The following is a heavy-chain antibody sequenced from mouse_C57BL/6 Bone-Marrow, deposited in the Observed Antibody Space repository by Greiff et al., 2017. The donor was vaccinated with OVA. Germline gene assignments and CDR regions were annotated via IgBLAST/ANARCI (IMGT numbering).Heavy chain of an antibody. Sequence: VQLQQPGAELVKPGASVKLSCKASGYTFTSYWMHWVKQRPGQGLEWIGMIHPNSGSTNYNEKFKSKATLTVDKSSSTAYMQLSSLTSEDSAVYYCARSQYYGKAWFAYWGQGTLVTVSA. CDR1: GYTFTSYW. D-gene: IGHD1-1*01. CDR2: IHPNSGST. CDR3: ARSQYYGKAWFAY. J-gene: IGHJ3*01. V-gene: IGHV1-64*01.